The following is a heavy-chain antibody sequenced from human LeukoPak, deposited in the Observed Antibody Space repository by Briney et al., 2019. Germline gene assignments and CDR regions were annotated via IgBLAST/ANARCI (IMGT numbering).Heavy chain of an antibody. Sequence: SETLSLTCTVSGGSVSSDSYYWSWIRQPPGKGLEWIGYIYYTGSTNYNPSLKSRVTISVDTSKNQFSLKLSSVTAADTAVYFCAMSQYGRVDYWGQGTLVTVSS. V-gene: IGHV4-61*01. CDR2: IYYTGST. D-gene: IGHD3-10*02. CDR1: GGSVSSDSYY. J-gene: IGHJ4*02. CDR3: AMSQYGRVDY.